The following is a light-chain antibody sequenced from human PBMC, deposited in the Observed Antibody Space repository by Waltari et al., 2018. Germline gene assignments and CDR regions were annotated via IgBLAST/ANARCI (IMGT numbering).Light chain of an antibody. CDR3: GSYTTSNTYV. Sequence: QSALTQPASVSGSPGQPITISCSGTSSEVGGYNSVSWYQQHPGKAPKLMIYDVNKRPSGFSNRFSGSKSGNTASLTISGLQAEDEADYYCGSYTTSNTYVFGTGTKVTVL. CDR2: DVN. J-gene: IGLJ1*01. CDR1: SSEVGGYNS. V-gene: IGLV2-14*03.